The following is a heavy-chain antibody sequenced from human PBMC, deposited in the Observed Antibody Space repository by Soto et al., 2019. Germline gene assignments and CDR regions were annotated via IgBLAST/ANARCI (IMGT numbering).Heavy chain of an antibody. V-gene: IGHV1-46*03. CDR2: INPSGGST. CDR1: GYTLTNYY. CDR3: AATPSYYFDY. D-gene: IGHD1-26*01. J-gene: IGHJ4*02. Sequence: ASVKVSCKASGYTLTNYYVHWVRQAPGQGFGWMGIINPSGGSTSYAQNFQGRVTMTRDTSTSTVYMELSSLRSEDTAVYYCAATPSYYFDYWSQRTLVTVS.